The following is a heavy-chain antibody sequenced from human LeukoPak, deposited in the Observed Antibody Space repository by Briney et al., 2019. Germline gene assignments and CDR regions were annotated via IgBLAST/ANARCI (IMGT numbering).Heavy chain of an antibody. V-gene: IGHV4-34*01. Sequence: SETLSPTCAVYGGSFSGYYWSWIRQPPGKGLEWIGEINHSGSTNYNPSLKSRVTISVDTSKNQFSLKLSSVTAADTAVYYCARVTMVVVVPAAMFYYYMDVWGKGTTVTVSS. J-gene: IGHJ6*03. CDR3: ARVTMVVVVPAAMFYYYMDV. CDR1: GGSFSGYY. D-gene: IGHD2-2*01. CDR2: INHSGST.